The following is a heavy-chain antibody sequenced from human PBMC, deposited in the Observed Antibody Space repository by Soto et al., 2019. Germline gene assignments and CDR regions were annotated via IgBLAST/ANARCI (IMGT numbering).Heavy chain of an antibody. Sequence: SVKVSCKASGGTLSSYAISWVRQAPGQGLEWMGGIIPIFGTANYAQKFQGRVTITADESTSTAYMELSSLRSEDTAVYYCARDRIYDLWSAVFDYWGQGTLVTVSS. CDR1: GGTLSSYA. J-gene: IGHJ4*02. CDR2: IIPIFGTA. V-gene: IGHV1-69*13. CDR3: ARDRIYDLWSAVFDY. D-gene: IGHD3-3*01.